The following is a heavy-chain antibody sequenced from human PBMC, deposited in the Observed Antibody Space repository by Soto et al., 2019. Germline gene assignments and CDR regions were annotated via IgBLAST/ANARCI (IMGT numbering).Heavy chain of an antibody. J-gene: IGHJ4*02. CDR1: GGSISISSYY. Sequence: SETLSLTCTASGGSISISSYYWGWIRQPPGKGREWIGSIYYSGSTYYNPSLKSRVTISVDTSKNQFSLKLSSVTAADTAVYYCASHPEWELLVYFDYWGQGTLVTVSS. CDR3: ASHPEWELLVYFDY. V-gene: IGHV4-39*01. D-gene: IGHD1-26*01. CDR2: IYYSGST.